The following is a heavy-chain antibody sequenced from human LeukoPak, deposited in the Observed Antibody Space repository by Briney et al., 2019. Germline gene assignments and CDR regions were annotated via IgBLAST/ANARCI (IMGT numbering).Heavy chain of an antibody. CDR2: ISGSGGST. CDR1: GFTFSSYG. Sequence: GGTLRLSCAASGFTFSSYGMSWVRQAPGNGLEWVSAISGSGGSTYYADSVKGRFTISRDNSKNTLYLQMNSLGAEDTAVYYCAKDPLSGPDYYYYYMDVWGKGTTVTISS. D-gene: IGHD1-26*01. CDR3: AKDPLSGPDYYYYYMDV. J-gene: IGHJ6*03. V-gene: IGHV3-23*01.